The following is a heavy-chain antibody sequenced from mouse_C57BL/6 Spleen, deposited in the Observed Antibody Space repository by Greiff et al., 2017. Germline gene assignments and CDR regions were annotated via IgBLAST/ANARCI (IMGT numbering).Heavy chain of an antibody. D-gene: IGHD2-2*01. V-gene: IGHV2-4*01. CDR2: IWSGGST. Sequence: VKLMESGPGLVQPSQSLSITCTVSGFSLTSYGVHWVRQPPGKGLEWLGVIWSGGSTDYNAAFISRLSISKDNSKSQVFFKMNSLQADDTAIYYCAKIDYGYDEGGHYYAMDYWGQGTSVTVSS. CDR3: AKIDYGYDEGGHYYAMDY. CDR1: GFSLTSYG. J-gene: IGHJ4*01.